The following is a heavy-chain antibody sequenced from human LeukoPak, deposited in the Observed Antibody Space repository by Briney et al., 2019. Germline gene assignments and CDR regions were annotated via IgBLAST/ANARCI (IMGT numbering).Heavy chain of an antibody. CDR2: INPNSGGT. CDR1: GHTFTGFY. CDR3: ARGRIAAAGFYYYYYGIDV. V-gene: IGHV1-2*02. J-gene: IGHJ6*02. D-gene: IGHD6-13*01. Sequence: GASVKVSCKASGHTFTGFYMHWVRQAPGQGLEWVVCINPNSGGTNYAQKFQGRVTMTRDTSISTAYMELSRLRSDDTAVYYCARGRIAAAGFYYYYYGIDVWGQGTTVTVSS.